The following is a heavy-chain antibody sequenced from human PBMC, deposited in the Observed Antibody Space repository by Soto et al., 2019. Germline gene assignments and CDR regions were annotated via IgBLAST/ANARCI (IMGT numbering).Heavy chain of an antibody. D-gene: IGHD3-3*01. CDR3: ARDNILGILYGGMDV. V-gene: IGHV4-31*03. Sequence: SETLSLTCTVSGGSINSGGYYWSWIRQLPGKGLEWIGYIYFSGSTSYNPSLKSRLTISVDSSKNQFSLKLSSVTAADTAVYYCARDNILGILYGGMDVWGQGTTVTVSS. J-gene: IGHJ6*02. CDR1: GGSINSGGYY. CDR2: IYFSGST.